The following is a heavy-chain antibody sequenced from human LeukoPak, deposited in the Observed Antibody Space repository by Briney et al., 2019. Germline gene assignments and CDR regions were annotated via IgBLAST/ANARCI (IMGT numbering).Heavy chain of an antibody. D-gene: IGHD2-2*01. J-gene: IGHJ6*03. V-gene: IGHV1-69*13. CDR3: AREARPRAMNYYYYMDV. CDR2: IIPIFGTA. CDR1: GGTFSSYA. Sequence: SVKVSCKASGGTFSSYAISWVRQAPGQGLEWMGGIIPIFGTANYAQKFQGRVTITADESTSTAYMELSSLRSEDTAVYYCAREARPRAMNYYYYMDVWGKGTTVTVSS.